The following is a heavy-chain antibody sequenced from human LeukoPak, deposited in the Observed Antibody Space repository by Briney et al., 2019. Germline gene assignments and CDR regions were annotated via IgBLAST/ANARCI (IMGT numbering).Heavy chain of an antibody. CDR2: ISGSGYNT. J-gene: IGHJ4*02. CDR3: AKDGDSGSWYSYNYFDH. CDR1: GFTFSSYA. Sequence: GGSLRLSCAASGFTFSSYAMTWVRQAPGKGLEWVSTISGSGYNTYYTDSVKGRFTISRDNSKNTLYLQMSSLRADDTAVYYCAKDGDSGSWYSYNYFDHWGQGTLVTVSS. D-gene: IGHD6-13*01. V-gene: IGHV3-23*01.